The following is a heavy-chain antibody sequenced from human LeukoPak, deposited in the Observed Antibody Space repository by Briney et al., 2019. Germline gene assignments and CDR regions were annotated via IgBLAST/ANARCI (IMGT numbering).Heavy chain of an antibody. CDR2: IFYSGST. Sequence: SETLSLTCTVSGGSISSYFWSWIRQPPGKGLEWIGYIFYSGSTNYNPSLKSRVTISVDTSKNQFSLKLSSVTAADTAVYYCARHGYGSGNYYKGYDYWSQGTLVTVSS. CDR1: GGSISSYF. J-gene: IGHJ4*02. V-gene: IGHV4-59*08. D-gene: IGHD3-10*01. CDR3: ARHGYGSGNYYKGYDY.